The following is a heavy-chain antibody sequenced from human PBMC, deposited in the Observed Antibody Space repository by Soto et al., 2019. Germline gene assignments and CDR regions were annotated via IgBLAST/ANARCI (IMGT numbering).Heavy chain of an antibody. CDR3: AREYYYGSGSYNDY. Sequence: GGSLRLSCAASGFTFSSYWTHWVRQAPGKGLVWVSRINSDGSSTSYADSVKGRFTISRDNAKNTLYLQMNSLRAEDTAVYYCAREYYYGSGSYNDYWGQGTLVTVSS. CDR1: GFTFSSYW. D-gene: IGHD3-10*01. CDR2: INSDGSST. V-gene: IGHV3-74*01. J-gene: IGHJ4*02.